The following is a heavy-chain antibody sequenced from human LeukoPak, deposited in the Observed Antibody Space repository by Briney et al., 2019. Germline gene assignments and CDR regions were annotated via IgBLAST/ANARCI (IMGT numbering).Heavy chain of an antibody. Sequence: GASVKVSCKASGYTFTSYGISWVRQAPGQGLEWMGWISAYSGNTNYAQKLQGRVTMTTDTSTSTAYMELRSLRSDDTAVYYCASPYCSSTSCYRGSGAFDIWGQGTMVTVSS. J-gene: IGHJ3*02. D-gene: IGHD2-2*02. CDR1: GYTFTSYG. CDR2: ISAYSGNT. CDR3: ASPYCSSTSCYRGSGAFDI. V-gene: IGHV1-18*01.